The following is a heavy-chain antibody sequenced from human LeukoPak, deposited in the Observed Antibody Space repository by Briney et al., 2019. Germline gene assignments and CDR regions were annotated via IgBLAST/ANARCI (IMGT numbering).Heavy chain of an antibody. CDR1: GYTFTGYY. D-gene: IGHD3-22*01. CDR2: INPNRGGT. V-gene: IGHV1-2*02. Sequence: GASVKVSCKASGYTFTGYYLHWVRPAPGQRLEWMGWINPNRGGTNTAQKFQGRVTMNSDTSISTAYMELSRQRSDDTAVYYGARGYYCDSSGYDHFDYWGQGTLVTVSS. J-gene: IGHJ4*02. CDR3: ARGYYCDSSGYDHFDY.